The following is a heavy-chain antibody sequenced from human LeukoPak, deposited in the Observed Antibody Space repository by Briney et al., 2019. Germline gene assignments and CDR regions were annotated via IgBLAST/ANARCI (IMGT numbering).Heavy chain of an antibody. V-gene: IGHV4-59*01. CDR1: GGSISSYY. Sequence: SETLSLTCTVSGGSISSYYWSWIRQPPGKGLEWIGYIYYSGSTTYNPSLKSRVTISIDTSKNQFSLKPTSVTAADTALYYCARGANYGDYGLDAFDIWGQGTMVTVSS. J-gene: IGHJ3*02. CDR2: IYYSGST. D-gene: IGHD4-17*01. CDR3: ARGANYGDYGLDAFDI.